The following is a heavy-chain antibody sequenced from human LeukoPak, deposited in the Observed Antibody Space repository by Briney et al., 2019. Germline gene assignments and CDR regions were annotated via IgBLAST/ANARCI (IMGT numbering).Heavy chain of an antibody. CDR1: GGTFSSYA. Sequence: SVKVSCKASGGTFSSYAISWVRQAPGQGLEWMGGIIPIFSTANYAPKFQGRVTITADKSTSTAYMELSSLRSEDTAVYYCTRDAYGSGSYGGLYGMDVWGKGTTVTVSS. V-gene: IGHV1-69*06. CDR3: TRDAYGSGSYGGLYGMDV. J-gene: IGHJ6*04. CDR2: IIPIFSTA. D-gene: IGHD3-10*01.